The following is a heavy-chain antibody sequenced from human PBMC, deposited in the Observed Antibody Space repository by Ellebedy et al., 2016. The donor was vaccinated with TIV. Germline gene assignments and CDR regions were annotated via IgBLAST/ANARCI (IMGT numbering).Heavy chain of an antibody. Sequence: AASVKVSCKASAGSFSRFTFRWVRQAPGQGLEWMGGIIHAFGIINYALKFQGRVTITADKSTSTAYMDLSSLRSEDAAEDYCARGRNGDYAGGYFDYWGQGTLVTVSS. V-gene: IGHV1-69*10. D-gene: IGHD4-17*01. CDR3: ARGRNGDYAGGYFDY. CDR1: AGSFSRFT. CDR2: IIHAFGII. J-gene: IGHJ4*02.